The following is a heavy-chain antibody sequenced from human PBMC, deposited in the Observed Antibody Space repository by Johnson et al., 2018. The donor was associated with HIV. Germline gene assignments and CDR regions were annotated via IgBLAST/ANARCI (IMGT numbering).Heavy chain of an antibody. V-gene: IGHV3-33*01. CDR2: IWFYGTNK. D-gene: IGHD4/OR15-4a*01. Sequence: QVQLVESGGGVVQPGRSLRLSCAASGFSLSNCGMHWVRQAPGKGLQWVAVIWFYGTNKNYGDSVKGRFTISRDNAKNSLFLQMNSLRAEDTAVYYCARVGANFDAFDIWGQGTMVTVSS. CDR1: GFSLSNCG. CDR3: ARVGANFDAFDI. J-gene: IGHJ3*02.